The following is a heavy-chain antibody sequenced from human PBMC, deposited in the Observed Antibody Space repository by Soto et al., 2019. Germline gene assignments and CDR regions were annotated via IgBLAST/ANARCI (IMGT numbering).Heavy chain of an antibody. CDR1: GGSINTATHS. D-gene: IGHD4-4*01. CDR3: ARGGGVTTTGDDY. Sequence: QLQLQESGSGLVKPSQTLSLTCAVSGGSINTATHSWSWIRQPPGKGLEWIGYIYHSGSTYYNPSVKSRVTISIDKSNNHVPLRLRSATAADTAVYYCARGGGVTTTGDDYWGQGILVTVSS. CDR2: IYHSGST. V-gene: IGHV4-30-2*01. J-gene: IGHJ4*02.